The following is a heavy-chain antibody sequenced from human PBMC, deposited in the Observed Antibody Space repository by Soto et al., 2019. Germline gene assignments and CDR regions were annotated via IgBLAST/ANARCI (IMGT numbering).Heavy chain of an antibody. CDR2: ISGSGGST. J-gene: IGHJ3*02. CDR3: ARRRGPLLKDAFDI. V-gene: IGHV3-23*01. Sequence: EVQLLESGGGLVQPGGSLRLSCAASGLTFSSYAMSWVRQAPGKGLEGVSAISGSGGSTYYADSVKGRFTISRDNSKNLMYLQMTTLRADDTAVYFCARRRGPLLKDAFDIWGQGTMVTVSS. D-gene: IGHD2-15*01. CDR1: GLTFSSYA.